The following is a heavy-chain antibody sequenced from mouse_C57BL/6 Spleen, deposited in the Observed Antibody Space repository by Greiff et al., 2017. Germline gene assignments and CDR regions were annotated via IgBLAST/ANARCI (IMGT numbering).Heavy chain of an antibody. V-gene: IGHV5-6*01. J-gene: IGHJ2*01. CDR2: ISSGGSYT. Sequence: EVKLVESGGDLVKPGGSLKLSCAASGFTFSSYGMSWVRQTPDKRLEWVATISSGGSYTYYPDSVKGRFTISRDNAKNTLYLQMSSLKSEDTAMYYCARHDHYGNYGYWGQGTTLTVSS. D-gene: IGHD2-1*01. CDR3: ARHDHYGNYGY. CDR1: GFTFSSYG.